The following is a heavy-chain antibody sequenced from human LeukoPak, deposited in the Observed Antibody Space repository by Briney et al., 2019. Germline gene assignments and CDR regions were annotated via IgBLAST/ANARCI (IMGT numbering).Heavy chain of an antibody. CDR3: ARDSITGATLAY. CDR1: GFTFSNYW. CDR2: INSDGINT. Sequence: GGSLRLSCAASGFTFSNYWMHWVRQAPGKGLVWVSRINSDGINTSYADSVKGRFTISRDSSKNTLYLQINSLRAEDTAIYYCARDSITGATLAYWGQGTLVTVSS. V-gene: IGHV3-74*01. D-gene: IGHD5-24*01. J-gene: IGHJ4*02.